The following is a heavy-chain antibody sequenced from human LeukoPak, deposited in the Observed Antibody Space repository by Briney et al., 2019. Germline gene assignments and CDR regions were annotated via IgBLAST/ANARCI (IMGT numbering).Heavy chain of an antibody. CDR3: ARGRSCGGDCRNIPSNY. CDR2: IYYSGST. D-gene: IGHD2-21*02. CDR1: GYSISSGYY. J-gene: IGHJ4*02. V-gene: IGHV4-38-2*02. Sequence: SETLSLTCTVSGYSISSGYYWGWIRQPPGKGLEWIGSIYYSGSTYYNPSLKSRVTISVDTSKNQFSLKLSSVTAADTAVYYCARGRSCGGDCRNIPSNYWGQGTLVTVSS.